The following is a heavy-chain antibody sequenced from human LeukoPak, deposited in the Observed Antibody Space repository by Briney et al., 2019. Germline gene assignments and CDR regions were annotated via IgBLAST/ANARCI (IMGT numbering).Heavy chain of an antibody. CDR3: ARGRRLMVRGWFDY. Sequence: SETLSLTCAVYGGSFSGYYWSWIRQPPGKGLEWIGEINHSGSTNYNPSLKSRVTISVDTSKNQSSLKLSSVTAADTGVYYCARGRRLMVRGWFDYWGQGTLVTVSS. CDR1: GGSFSGYY. J-gene: IGHJ4*02. CDR2: INHSGST. D-gene: IGHD3-10*01. V-gene: IGHV4-34*01.